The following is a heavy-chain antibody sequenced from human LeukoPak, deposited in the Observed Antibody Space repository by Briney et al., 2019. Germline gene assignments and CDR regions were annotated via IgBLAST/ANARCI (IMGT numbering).Heavy chain of an antibody. J-gene: IGHJ4*02. CDR2: INHSGST. CDR1: GGSFSGYY. Sequence: SETLSLTCAVYGGSFSGYYWSWIRQPPGKGLEWIGEINHSGSTNYNPSLKSRVTISVDTSKNQFSLKLSSVTAADTAVYYCARALPDLSCSYDYWGQGTLVTVSS. V-gene: IGHV4-34*01. D-gene: IGHD2-15*01. CDR3: ARALPDLSCSYDY.